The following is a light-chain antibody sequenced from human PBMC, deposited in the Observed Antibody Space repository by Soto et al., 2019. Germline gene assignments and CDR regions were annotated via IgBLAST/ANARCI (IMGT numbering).Light chain of an antibody. V-gene: IGKV3-20*01. CDR1: QSVSSSY. CDR2: GAS. J-gene: IGKJ3*01. Sequence: EIVLTQSPGTLSLSPGERATLFCRASQSVSSSYLAWYQQKPGQAPRLLIYGASSRATGIPDRFSGSGSGTDFTLTISRLEPEDSAVYYCQQYGSSPFTFGPGTIVDIK. CDR3: QQYGSSPFT.